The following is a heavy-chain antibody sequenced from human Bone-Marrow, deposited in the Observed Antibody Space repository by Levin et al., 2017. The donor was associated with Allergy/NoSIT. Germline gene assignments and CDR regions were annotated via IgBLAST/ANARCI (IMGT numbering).Heavy chain of an antibody. CDR2: IYYSGST. Sequence: SETLSLTCTVSGGSISSYYWSWIRQPPGKGLEWIGYIYYSGSTNYNPSLKSRVTISVDTSKNQFSLKLSSVTAADTAVYYCARARRWELLRGDLYFDYWGQGTLVTVSS. J-gene: IGHJ4*02. CDR3: ARARRWELLRGDLYFDY. CDR1: GGSISSYY. D-gene: IGHD1-26*01. V-gene: IGHV4-59*01.